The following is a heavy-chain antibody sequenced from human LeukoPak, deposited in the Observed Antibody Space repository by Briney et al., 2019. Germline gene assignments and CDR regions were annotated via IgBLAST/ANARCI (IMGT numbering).Heavy chain of an antibody. Sequence: GESLKISCKGSGYNFTTYWIGWVRQLPGKGLEWMGILNPGDSDTRYSPSFQGQVTISADKSISTAYLQWSSLKASDTAMYYCARHANGQIDYWGQGTLVTVSS. V-gene: IGHV5-51*01. CDR2: LNPGDSDT. D-gene: IGHD2-8*01. CDR1: GYNFTTYW. J-gene: IGHJ4*02. CDR3: ARHANGQIDY.